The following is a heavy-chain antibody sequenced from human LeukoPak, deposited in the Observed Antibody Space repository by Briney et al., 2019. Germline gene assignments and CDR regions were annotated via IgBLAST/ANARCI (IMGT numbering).Heavy chain of an antibody. V-gene: IGHV3-23*01. CDR2: ISSNGGST. CDR3: AQEGIYYDSKGYYFEY. Sequence: AGSLTLSCAASGFSFSSDSIWGCLRAPGEGGGGVIAISSNGGSTYYTESVKGRFTISGDTSKNKLFLQMSILRAEDTAVYYCAQEGIYYDSKGYYFEYWGQGNLVTVSS. J-gene: IGHJ4*02. CDR1: GFSFSSDS. D-gene: IGHD3-22*01.